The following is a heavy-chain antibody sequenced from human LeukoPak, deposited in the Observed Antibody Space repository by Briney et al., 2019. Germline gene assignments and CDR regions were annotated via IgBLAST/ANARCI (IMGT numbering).Heavy chain of an antibody. J-gene: IGHJ4*02. CDR1: GFTFSSYG. CDR3: AKDNYYESSAYSDY. Sequence: GGSLRLSCVASGFTFSSYGMHWVRQAPGKGLEWVAVISVDGTNKYYADSVKGRFTISRDNSKNTLFLQMNGLRADDTAVYFCAKDNYYESSAYSDYWGQGTLVTVSS. D-gene: IGHD3-22*01. V-gene: IGHV3-30*18. CDR2: ISVDGTNK.